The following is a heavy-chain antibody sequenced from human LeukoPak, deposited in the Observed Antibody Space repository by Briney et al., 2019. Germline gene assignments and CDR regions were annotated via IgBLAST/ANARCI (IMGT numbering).Heavy chain of an antibody. D-gene: IGHD6-19*01. CDR2: IIPIFGTA. V-gene: IGHV1-69*13. CDR3: ARTAVAGINLFDY. J-gene: IGHJ4*02. CDR1: GYTFTSYA. Sequence: GASVKVSCKASGYTFTSYAISWGRQAPGQGLEWMGGIIPIFGTANYAQKFQGRVTITADESTSTAYMELSSLRSEDTAVYYCARTAVAGINLFDYWGQGTLVTVSS.